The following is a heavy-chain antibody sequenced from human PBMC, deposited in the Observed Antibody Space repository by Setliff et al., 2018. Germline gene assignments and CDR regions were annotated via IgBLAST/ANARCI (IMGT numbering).Heavy chain of an antibody. D-gene: IGHD3-16*01. CDR1: RFTFSVYV. CDR3: ARDFGGTVVPSPMDH. CDR2: ISSSSSTI. Sequence: PGGSLRLSCTASRFTFSVYVMAWVRQAPGKGLEWVSYISSSSSTIYYADYVKGRFTISKDNARNSLYLQMNSLRVDDTAFYYCARDFGGTVVPSPMDHWGQGTLVTVSS. V-gene: IGHV3-48*04. J-gene: IGHJ4*02.